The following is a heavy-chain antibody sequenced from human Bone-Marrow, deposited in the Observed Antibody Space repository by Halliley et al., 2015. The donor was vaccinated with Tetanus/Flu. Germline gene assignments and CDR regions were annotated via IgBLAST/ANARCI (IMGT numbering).Heavy chain of an antibody. J-gene: IGHJ4*02. D-gene: IGHD3-3*01. CDR1: GYTFNSYG. Sequence: QLVQSGAEVKKPGASVKVSCKTSGYTFNSYGISWVRQAPGQGLEWMGWISTYNDKTNYAQRLQGRVTITTDTSTSTAYMELRSLRSDDTAVYYCARFWSGYSVDYWGQGTLVTVSP. CDR2: ISTYNDKT. V-gene: IGHV1-18*01. CDR3: ARFWSGYSVDY.